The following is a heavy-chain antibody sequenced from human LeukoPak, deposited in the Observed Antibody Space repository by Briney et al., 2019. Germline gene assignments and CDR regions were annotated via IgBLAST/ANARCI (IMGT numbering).Heavy chain of an antibody. CDR2: IYYSGNT. CDR3: ASPRTPVYSGSYEDGFDI. J-gene: IGHJ3*02. CDR1: GGSISSRSYY. D-gene: IGHD1-26*01. V-gene: IGHV4-39*01. Sequence: SETLSLTCTVSGGSISSRSYYWGWIRQPPGKGLEWIGSIYYSGNTYYNPSLKSRVTIDVDTSKNQFSLKLSSVTAADTAVYYCASPRTPVYSGSYEDGFDIWGQGTMVTVS.